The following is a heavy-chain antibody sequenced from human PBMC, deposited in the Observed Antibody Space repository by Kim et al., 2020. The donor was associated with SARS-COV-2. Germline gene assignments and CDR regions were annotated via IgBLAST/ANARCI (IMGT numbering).Heavy chain of an antibody. CDR3: ARGDTSSSYRPSDS. Sequence: YVDSVKGRFNISRDNTKDFLYLQMNSLRADDTAVYFCARGDTSSSYRPSDSWGQGTLVTVSS. J-gene: IGHJ4*02. D-gene: IGHD2-2*02. V-gene: IGHV3-7*03.